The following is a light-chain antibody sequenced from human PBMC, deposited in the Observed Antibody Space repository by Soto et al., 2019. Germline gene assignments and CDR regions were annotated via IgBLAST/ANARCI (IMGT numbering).Light chain of an antibody. V-gene: IGKV1-33*01. CDR3: QQYDNLPT. J-gene: IGKJ3*01. CDR1: QDISNY. Sequence: DIQMTQSPSSLSASVGDRVTITCQASQDISNYLNWYQQKPGKAPKLLIYDASNLATGVPSRFSGSGSGTDVTFTIRSLKPDAIAPYYCQQYDNLPTFGPGTKVDIK. CDR2: DAS.